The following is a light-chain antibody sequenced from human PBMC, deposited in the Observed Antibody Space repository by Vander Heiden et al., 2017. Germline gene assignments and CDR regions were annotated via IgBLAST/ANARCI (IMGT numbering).Light chain of an antibody. CDR1: QSISSW. V-gene: IGKV1-5*03. CDR3: QQDNTYPLT. J-gene: IGKJ4*01. Sequence: DIQMTKAPYPLSESVGDRVTITCRASQSISSWLAWYQQKPGKAPKLLIYKASILVIGVPSRFRGTPSGTEFTLTISSLQPDDIATYYCQQDNTYPLTFGGGTKVDIK. CDR2: KAS.